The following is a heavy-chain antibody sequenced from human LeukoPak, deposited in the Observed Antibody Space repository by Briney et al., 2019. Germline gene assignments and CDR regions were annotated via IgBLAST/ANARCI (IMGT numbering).Heavy chain of an antibody. V-gene: IGHV3-66*01. CDR3: AKDGYYDSSGLYYFDY. J-gene: IGHJ4*02. CDR2: IYSGGST. D-gene: IGHD3-22*01. CDR1: GFTVSSNY. Sequence: GGSLRLSCAASGFTVSSNYMSWVRQAPGKGLEWVSVIYSGGSTYYADSVKGRFTISRDNSKNTLYLQMNSLRAEDTAVYYCAKDGYYDSSGLYYFDYWGQGTLVTVSS.